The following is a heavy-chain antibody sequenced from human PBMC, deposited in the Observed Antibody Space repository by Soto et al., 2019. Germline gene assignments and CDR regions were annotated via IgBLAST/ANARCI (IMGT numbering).Heavy chain of an antibody. D-gene: IGHD3-10*01. J-gene: IGHJ4*02. CDR2: ISYDGSNK. CDR3: ARDGMARGCFDY. Sequence: PGGSLRLSCAASGFTFSSYGMHWVRQAPGKGLEWVAVISYDGSNKYYADSVKGRFTISRDNSKNTLYLQMNSLRAEDTAVYYCARDGMARGCFDYWGQGTLVTVSS. CDR1: GFTFSSYG. V-gene: IGHV3-30*03.